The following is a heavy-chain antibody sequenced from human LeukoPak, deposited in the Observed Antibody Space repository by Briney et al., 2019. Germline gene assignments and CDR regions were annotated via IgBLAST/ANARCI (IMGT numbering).Heavy chain of an antibody. V-gene: IGHV1-24*01. Sequence: ASVKVSCKVSGYTLTELSMHWVRQAPGKGLEWMGGFDPEDGETIYAQKFQGRVTMTEDTSTDTDYMELSSLRSEDTAVYYCATFITMVRGVVTDWGQGTLVTVSS. CDR1: GYTLTELS. D-gene: IGHD3-10*01. J-gene: IGHJ4*02. CDR3: ATFITMVRGVVTD. CDR2: FDPEDGET.